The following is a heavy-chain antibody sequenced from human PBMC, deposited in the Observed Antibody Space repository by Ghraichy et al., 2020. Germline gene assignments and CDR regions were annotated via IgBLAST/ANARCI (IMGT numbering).Heavy chain of an antibody. J-gene: IGHJ4*02. D-gene: IGHD1-1*01. CDR2: IDEDGSEK. CDR3: GKDLHWNQCDH. Sequence: LTCAASGFTFSQNWMIWFRQAPGKGLEWVANIDEDGSEKNYVDSVKGRFTISRDNAKDSVYLQMDSLRVEDTAVYYCGKDLHWNQCDHWGQGALVTVSS. CDR1: GFTFSQNW. V-gene: IGHV3-7*04.